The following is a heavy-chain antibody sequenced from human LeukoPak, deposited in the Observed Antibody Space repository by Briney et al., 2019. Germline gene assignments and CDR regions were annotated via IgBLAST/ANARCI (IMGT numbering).Heavy chain of an antibody. CDR3: AKGYLGRIDY. Sequence: GGSLRLSCAAFGFTFSSYGMHWVRQAPGKGLEWVAVISYDGSNKYYADSVKGRFTISGDNSKNTLYLQMNSLRAEDTAVYYCAKGYLGRIDYWGQGTLVTVSS. J-gene: IGHJ4*02. CDR2: ISYDGSNK. D-gene: IGHD2-15*01. V-gene: IGHV3-30*18. CDR1: GFTFSSYG.